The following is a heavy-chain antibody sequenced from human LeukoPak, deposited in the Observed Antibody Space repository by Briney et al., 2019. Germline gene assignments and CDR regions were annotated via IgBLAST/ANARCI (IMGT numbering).Heavy chain of an antibody. J-gene: IGHJ3*02. CDR1: GYTFTGYY. CDR2: INPNSGGT. CDR3: AREMTTEDAFDI. Sequence: ASVKVSCKASGYTFTGYYMHWVRQAPGQGLEWMGWINPNSGGTNYAQKFQGRVTMTRDTSISTAYMELSRLRSDDTAVYYCAREMTTEDAFDIWGQRTMVTVSS. V-gene: IGHV1-2*02. D-gene: IGHD4-17*01.